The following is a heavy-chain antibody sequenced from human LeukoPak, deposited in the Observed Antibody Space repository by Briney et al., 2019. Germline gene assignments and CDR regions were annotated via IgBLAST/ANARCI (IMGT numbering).Heavy chain of an antibody. Sequence: PGGSLRLFCAASGFTFSTYWMTWPRPAPGKGLEGMANLKQDGSEKYYVDSVKGRFTISRDNAKNSLYLQMNSLRVEDTAVYYCARMHFDWSMEGYYFDYWGQGTLVTVSS. CDR3: ARMHFDWSMEGYYFDY. V-gene: IGHV3-7*01. CDR2: LKQDGSEK. CDR1: GFTFSTYW. J-gene: IGHJ4*02. D-gene: IGHD3-9*01.